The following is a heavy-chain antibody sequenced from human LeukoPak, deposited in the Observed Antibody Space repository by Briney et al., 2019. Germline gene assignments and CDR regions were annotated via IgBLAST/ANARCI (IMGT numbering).Heavy chain of an antibody. J-gene: IGHJ4*02. CDR1: GYTFTSYY. Sequence: GASVKGSCKASGYTFTSYYLHWVRQAPGQGLEWMGIINPSGSSSSYAQKFQGRVTMTTDTSTSTVYMELRSLRSEDTALYYCARSMIVEGRYYFDYWGQGTRVTVSS. CDR2: INPSGSSS. CDR3: ARSMIVEGRYYFDY. D-gene: IGHD3-22*01. V-gene: IGHV1-46*01.